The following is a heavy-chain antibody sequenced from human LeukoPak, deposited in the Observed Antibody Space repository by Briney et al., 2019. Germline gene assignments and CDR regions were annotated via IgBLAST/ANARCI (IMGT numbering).Heavy chain of an antibody. V-gene: IGHV1-18*01. D-gene: IGHD3-22*01. CDR2: ISAYNGNT. J-gene: IGHJ4*02. Sequence: GASVKVSCKASGYTFTSYGISWVRQAPGQGLEWMGWISAYNGNTNYAQKLQGRVTMTTDTSTSTAYMELRSLRSDDTAVYYCARDLRLGHYYDSSGSGRTNFDYWGQGTLVTVSS. CDR1: GYTFTSYG. CDR3: ARDLRLGHYYDSSGSGRTNFDY.